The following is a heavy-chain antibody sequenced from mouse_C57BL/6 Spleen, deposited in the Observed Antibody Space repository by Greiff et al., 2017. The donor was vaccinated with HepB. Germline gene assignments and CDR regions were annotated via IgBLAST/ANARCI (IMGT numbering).Heavy chain of an antibody. J-gene: IGHJ2*01. D-gene: IGHD2-1*01. CDR2: INPSSGYT. CDR1: GYTFTSYW. V-gene: IGHV1-7*01. CDR3: ARGSYGNDFDY. Sequence: VQLQQSGAELAKPGASVKLSCKASGYTFTSYWMHWVKQRPGQGLEWIGYINPSSGYTKSNQKFKDKATLTADKSSSTAYMQLSSLTYEDSAVYDCARGSYGNDFDYWGQGTTLTVSS.